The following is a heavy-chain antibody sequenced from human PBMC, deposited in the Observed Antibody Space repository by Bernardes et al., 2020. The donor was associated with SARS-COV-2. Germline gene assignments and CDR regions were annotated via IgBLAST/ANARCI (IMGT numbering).Heavy chain of an antibody. D-gene: IGHD2-21*02. CDR3: AKDYCGGDCDFFDY. V-gene: IGHV3-23*01. J-gene: IGHJ4*02. CDR1: GFTLDTFA. Sequence: GSLRLSGAASGFTLDTFAMSCVRQVPGKGLEWVSGVSGSGDTYYADSVKGRFTISRDNSKNILFLQMNDLRAEDTAVYYCAKDYCGGDCDFFDYWGQGTVVTVSS. CDR2: VSGSGDT.